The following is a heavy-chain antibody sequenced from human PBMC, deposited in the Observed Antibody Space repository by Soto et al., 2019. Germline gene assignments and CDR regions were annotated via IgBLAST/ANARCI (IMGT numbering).Heavy chain of an antibody. J-gene: IGHJ5*02. CDR3: AKDWAEGLGQALIYHGFDP. CDR2: ISYDGIHK. V-gene: IGHV3-30*18. D-gene: IGHD2-2*01. CDR1: GFTFSSYG. Sequence: QVQLVESGGGVVQPGRSLRLSCAASGFTFSSYGIHWVRQAPGKGLEWVTVISYDGIHKFYADSVKGRFTISRDDSQNVVVLQMNSLRPEDTAVYYCAKDWAEGLGQALIYHGFDPWGQGTLVTVSS.